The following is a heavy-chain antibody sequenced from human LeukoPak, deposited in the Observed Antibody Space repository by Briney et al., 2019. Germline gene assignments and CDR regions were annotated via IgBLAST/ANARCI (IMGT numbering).Heavy chain of an antibody. V-gene: IGHV3-21*01. J-gene: IGHJ6*04. CDR1: GFTFSSYS. Sequence: GGSLRLSCAASGFTFSSYSMNRVRQAPGKGLEWVSSISSSSSYIYYADSVKGRFTISRDNAKNSLYLQMNSLRAEDTAVYYCTRDLGRYCSSTSCYEMDVWGKGTTVTASS. CDR3: TRDLGRYCSSTSCYEMDV. CDR2: ISSSSSYI. D-gene: IGHD2-2*01.